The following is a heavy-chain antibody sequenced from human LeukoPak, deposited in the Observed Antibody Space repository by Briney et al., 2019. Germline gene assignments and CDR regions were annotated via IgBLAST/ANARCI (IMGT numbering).Heavy chain of an antibody. J-gene: IGHJ4*02. V-gene: IGHV4-34*01. CDR1: GESFSGHY. CDR2: IDGSGST. CDR3: ARRPAGTIDC. Sequence: PSETLSLTCAVYGESFSGHYWTWIRQPPGKGLEWIGEIDGSGSTNYNPSLKSRVTILEDTSKNQFFLKLKSVTAADTAMYYCARRPAGTIDCWGQGTLVTVSS. D-gene: IGHD6-19*01.